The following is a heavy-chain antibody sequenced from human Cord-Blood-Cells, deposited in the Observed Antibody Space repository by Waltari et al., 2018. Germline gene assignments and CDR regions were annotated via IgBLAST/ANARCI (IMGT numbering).Heavy chain of an antibody. J-gene: IGHJ4*02. CDR2: INHRGST. CDR3: ARGGIVVVPAAIYTFDY. Sequence: QVQLQQWGAGLLKPSATLSLTCAFYGGSFSGYYWSWIRQPPGRGLEWIGEINHRGSTNYNPSLKSRVTISVDTSKNQFSLKLSSVTAADTAVYYCARGGIVVVPAAIYTFDYWGQGTLVTVSS. D-gene: IGHD2-2*01. CDR1: GGSFSGYY. V-gene: IGHV4-34*01.